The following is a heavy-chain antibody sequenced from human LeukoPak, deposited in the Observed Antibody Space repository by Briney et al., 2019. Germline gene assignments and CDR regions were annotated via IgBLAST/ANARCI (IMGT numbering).Heavy chain of an antibody. J-gene: IGHJ4*02. CDR1: GYTFTSYG. CDR3: ARDLGVPAAIHFFDY. D-gene: IGHD2-2*01. Sequence: GSSVKVPCKASGYTFTSYGISWVRQAPGQGLEWMGWISAYNGNTNYARELQGRVTMTTDISTSTAYMELRSLRSDDTAVYYCARDLGVPAAIHFFDYWGQGTLVTVSS. V-gene: IGHV1-18*01. CDR2: ISAYNGNT.